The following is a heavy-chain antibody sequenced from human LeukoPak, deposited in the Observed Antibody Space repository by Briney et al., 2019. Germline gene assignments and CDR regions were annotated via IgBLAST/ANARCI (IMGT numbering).Heavy chain of an antibody. CDR1: GFTFSSYA. CDR3: ARDSVYGSGSYTFDY. D-gene: IGHD3-10*01. V-gene: IGHV3-30*04. CDR2: ISYDGSNK. Sequence: GGSLRLSCAASGFTFSSYAMHWVRQAPGKGLEWVTVISYDGSNKYYADSVKGRFTISRDNSKNTLYLQMNSLRAEDTAVYYCARDSVYGSGSYTFDYWGQGTLVTVSS. J-gene: IGHJ4*02.